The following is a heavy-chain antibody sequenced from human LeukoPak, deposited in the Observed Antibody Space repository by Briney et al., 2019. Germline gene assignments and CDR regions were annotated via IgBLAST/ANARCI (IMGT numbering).Heavy chain of an antibody. V-gene: IGHV1-46*01. CDR3: ASAGTIFGLGDY. J-gene: IGHJ4*02. CDR1: GGTFSSYA. CDR2: INPSGGST. D-gene: IGHD3-3*01. Sequence: GASVKVSCKASGGTFSSYAISWVRQAPGQGLEWMGIINPSGGSTSYAQKFQGRVTMTRDTSTSTVYMELSSLRSEDTAVYYCASAGTIFGLGDYWGQGTLVTVSS.